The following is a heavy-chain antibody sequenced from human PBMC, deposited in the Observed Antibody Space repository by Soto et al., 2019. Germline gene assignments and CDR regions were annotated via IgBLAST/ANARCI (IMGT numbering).Heavy chain of an antibody. V-gene: IGHV4-31*03. CDR2: IYYSGRT. D-gene: IGHD5-12*01. CDR1: GGSISSGGYY. CDR3: ARDRGQNWDFDL. Sequence: QVQLQESGPGLVKPSQTLSLTCTVSGGSISSGGYYWSWIRQHPGKGLEWIGYIYYSGRTYYNPALKSRVIISVETTKNQFSLKLSSVTAADTAVYYCARDRGQNWDFDLWGRCTLVTVSS. J-gene: IGHJ2*01.